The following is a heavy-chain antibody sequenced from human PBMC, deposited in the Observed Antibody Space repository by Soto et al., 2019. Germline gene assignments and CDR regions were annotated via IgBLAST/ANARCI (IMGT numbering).Heavy chain of an antibody. V-gene: IGHV3-30*18. CDR1: GFTFSSYG. CDR3: AKDHGGLTMVRGRALDY. J-gene: IGHJ4*02. Sequence: QVQLVESGGGVVQPGRSLRLSCAASGFTFSSYGMHWVRQARGKGLEWVAVISYDGSNKYYADSVKGRFTISRDNSKNTLYLQMNSLRAEDTAVYYCAKDHGGLTMVRGRALDYWGQGTLVTVSS. D-gene: IGHD3-10*01. CDR2: ISYDGSNK.